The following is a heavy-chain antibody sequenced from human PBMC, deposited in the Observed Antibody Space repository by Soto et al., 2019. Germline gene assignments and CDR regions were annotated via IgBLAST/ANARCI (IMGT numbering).Heavy chain of an antibody. Sequence: GGSLRLSCAASGFTFSSYAMSWVRQAPGKGLEWVSAISGSGGSTYYADSVKGRFTISRDNSKNTLYLQMNSLRAEDTAVYYCAKVAYGDYTYYYYYGMDCWGQGTTVTVAS. CDR3: AKVAYGDYTYYYYYGMDC. J-gene: IGHJ6*02. CDR2: ISGSGGST. D-gene: IGHD4-17*01. CDR1: GFTFSSYA. V-gene: IGHV3-23*01.